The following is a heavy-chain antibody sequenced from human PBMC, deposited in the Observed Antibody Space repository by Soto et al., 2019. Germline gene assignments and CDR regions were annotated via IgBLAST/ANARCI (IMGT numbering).Heavy chain of an antibody. CDR1: GCTLSGYA. V-gene: IGHV3-23*01. D-gene: IGHD3-3*01. Sequence: RGALRLSYGASGCTLSGYAISWGRQAPGEALDCVSAMSGSGGSTYYAESVKGRFTIYRDNSKKTLYLQMNSLRAEDTAVYYCAKEDQKLLRFLAWLRYARGYNCSVPCGQGT. CDR3: AKEDQKLLRFLAWLRYARGYNCSVP. CDR2: MSGSGGST. J-gene: IGHJ5*02.